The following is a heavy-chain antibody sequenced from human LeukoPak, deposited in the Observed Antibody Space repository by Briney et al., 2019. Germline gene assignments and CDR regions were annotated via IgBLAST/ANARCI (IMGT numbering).Heavy chain of an antibody. D-gene: IGHD5-12*01. J-gene: IGHJ4*02. CDR2: IYSGGDT. Sequence: GGSLRLSCAASGFPVSSHYMSWVRQAPGKGLEWVSVIYSGGDTYYADSVKGRFTISRDNSKNTLYLHMDSLRAEDTAVYYCARGYSGPLSYWGQGTLVTVSS. V-gene: IGHV3-66*01. CDR3: ARGYSGPLSY. CDR1: GFPVSSHY.